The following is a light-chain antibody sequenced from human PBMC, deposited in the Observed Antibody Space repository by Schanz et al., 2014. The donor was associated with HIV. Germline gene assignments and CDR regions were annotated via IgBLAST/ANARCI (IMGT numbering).Light chain of an antibody. CDR1: QDIGND. Sequence: DIQMTQSPSSQSASVGDRVTITCRASQDIGNDLGWYQQKPGQAPKRLIYAASKLQSGVPSRFIGSGSGTHFTLTITGLQFEDFATYYCQQSYSATPYTFGQGTKVEIK. CDR3: QQSYSATPYT. J-gene: IGKJ2*01. CDR2: AAS. V-gene: IGKV1-17*01.